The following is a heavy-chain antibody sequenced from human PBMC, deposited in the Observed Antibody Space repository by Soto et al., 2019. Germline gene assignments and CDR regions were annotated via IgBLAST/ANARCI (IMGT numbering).Heavy chain of an antibody. Sequence: VQVEESGGGLVLPGGSLRLSCAVSVVSEFIFSDQYIDWVRQAPGKGLEWVGRTRNRVNSFSTAYAASVQGRFTISRDDSKNTVYLQMNSLKTEDTAVYYCSRVDPSAKRPDYWGQGTLVTVSS. CDR2: TRNRVNSFST. J-gene: IGHJ4*02. D-gene: IGHD2-15*01. CDR1: VVSEFIFSDQY. CDR3: SRVDPSAKRPDY. V-gene: IGHV3-72*01.